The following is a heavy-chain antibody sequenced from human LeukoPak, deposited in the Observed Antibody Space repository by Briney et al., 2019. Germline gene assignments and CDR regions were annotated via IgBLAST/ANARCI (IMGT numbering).Heavy chain of an antibody. CDR3: ARGGYSSTLYGRYQH. D-gene: IGHD6-13*01. CDR2: ISSSSSYV. Sequence: GGSLRLSCGASGFTFSSYSMNWVRQAPGKGLEWVASISSSSSYVYYADSMKGRFSISRDNARNSLYLQMNSLRADDTAVYYCARGGYSSTLYGRYQHWGQGTLVTVSP. V-gene: IGHV3-21*01. CDR1: GFTFSSYS. J-gene: IGHJ1*01.